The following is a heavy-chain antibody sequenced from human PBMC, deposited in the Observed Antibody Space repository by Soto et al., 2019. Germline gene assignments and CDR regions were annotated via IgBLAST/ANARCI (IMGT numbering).Heavy chain of an antibody. D-gene: IGHD2-15*01. CDR3: AKELVVVVAAMFDY. Sequence: WGSLRLSWGASGVTFSSYAMSWVRQAPGKGLEWVSAISGSGGSTYYADSVKGRFTISRDNSKNTLYLQMNSLRAEDTAVYYCAKELVVVVAAMFDYWGQGTLVTVSS. CDR1: GVTFSSYA. CDR2: ISGSGGST. V-gene: IGHV3-23*01. J-gene: IGHJ4*02.